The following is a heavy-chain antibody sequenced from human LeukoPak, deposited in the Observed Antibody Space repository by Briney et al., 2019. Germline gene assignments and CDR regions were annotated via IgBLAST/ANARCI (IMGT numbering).Heavy chain of an antibody. Sequence: GGSLRLSCAASGFSFSAYAFHWVRQAPGKGLERVAVISYDGSNIYYGDSVKGRYAISRDNSENTLYLQMNSLRPEDTAVYYCVREEWGFFDYWGQGTLVTVSS. J-gene: IGHJ4*02. CDR2: ISYDGSNI. V-gene: IGHV3-30*09. D-gene: IGHD7-27*01. CDR3: VREEWGFFDY. CDR1: GFSFSAYA.